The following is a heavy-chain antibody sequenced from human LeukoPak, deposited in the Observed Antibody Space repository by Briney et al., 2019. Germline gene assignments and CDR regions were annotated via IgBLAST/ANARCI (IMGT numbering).Heavy chain of an antibody. D-gene: IGHD2-15*01. CDR1: GFTFSSYS. J-gene: IGHJ3*02. Sequence: PGGSLRLSCAASGFTFSSYSMNWVRQAPGKGLEWVSYISSSSSTIYYADSVKGRFTISRDNAKNSLYLQMNSLEAEDTAIYYCTKYILYHGAFDIWGQGTMVTVSS. CDR3: TKYILYHGAFDI. CDR2: ISSSSSTI. V-gene: IGHV3-48*04.